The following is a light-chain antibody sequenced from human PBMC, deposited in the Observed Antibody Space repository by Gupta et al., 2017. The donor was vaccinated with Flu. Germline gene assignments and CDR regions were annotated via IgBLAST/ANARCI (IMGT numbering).Light chain of an antibody. CDR3: MQSIQLPLT. J-gene: IGKJ5*01. CDR1: QSLLYSNGRTY. V-gene: IGKV2D-29*01. Sequence: ILMTQSPLSLAVTPGQPASISCKSNQSLLYSNGRTYFYWYVQKPGQPPQLLMYEVSNRFSGVPDSISGSGSGTAFILRISRVEAEDVGVYYCMQSIQLPLTFGQGTRLEIK. CDR2: EVS.